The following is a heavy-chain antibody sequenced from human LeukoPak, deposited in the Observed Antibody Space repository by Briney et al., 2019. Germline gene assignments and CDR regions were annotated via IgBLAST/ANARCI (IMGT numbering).Heavy chain of an antibody. D-gene: IGHD6-19*01. CDR1: GFTFSSYG. CDR2: ISYDGSNK. V-gene: IGHV3-30*18. Sequence: GGSLRLSCAASGFTFSSYGMHWVRQAPGKGLEWVAVISYDGSNKYYADSVKGRFTISRDNSKNTLYLQMNSLRAEDTAVNYCAKDEEYSSGFYYYYYGMDVWGQGTTVTVSS. J-gene: IGHJ6*02. CDR3: AKDEEYSSGFYYYYYGMDV.